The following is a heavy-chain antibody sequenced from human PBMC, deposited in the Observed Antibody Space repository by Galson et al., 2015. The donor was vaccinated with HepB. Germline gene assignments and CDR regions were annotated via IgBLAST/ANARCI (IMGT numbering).Heavy chain of an antibody. J-gene: IGHJ4*02. V-gene: IGHV3-23*01. D-gene: IGHD3-10*01. CDR2: ISGSGGST. Sequence: SCKASGGTFSSYAMSWVRQAPGKGLEWVSAISGSGGSTYYADSVKGRFTISRDNSKNTLYLQMNSLRAEDTAVYYCAKPAPTVLLWFGELSFDYWGQGTLVTVSS. CDR3: AKPAPTVLLWFGELSFDY. CDR1: GGTFSSYA.